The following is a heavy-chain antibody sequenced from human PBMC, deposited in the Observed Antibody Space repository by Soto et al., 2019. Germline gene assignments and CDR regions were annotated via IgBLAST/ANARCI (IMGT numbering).Heavy chain of an antibody. CDR3: ARVRPYYYDSSGSFGLDY. D-gene: IGHD3-22*01. CDR2: ISAYNGNT. CDR1: GYTFTSYG. J-gene: IGHJ4*02. V-gene: IGHV1-18*01. Sequence: QVQLVQSGAEVKKPGASVKVSCKASGYTFTSYGISWVRQAPGQGLEWIGWISAYNGNTNYAQKLQGRVTMTTDTSTSTAYMELSRLRSDDTAVYYCARVRPYYYDSSGSFGLDYWGQGTLVTVSS.